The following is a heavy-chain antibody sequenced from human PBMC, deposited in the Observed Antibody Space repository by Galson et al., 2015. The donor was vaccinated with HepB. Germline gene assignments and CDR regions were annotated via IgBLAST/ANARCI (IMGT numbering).Heavy chain of an antibody. V-gene: IGHV3-30*14. CDR2: ISYDESQK. CDR1: GFMLDTYA. Sequence: SLRLPCAASGFMLDTYAMHWVRQAPGKGLEWVAIISYDESQKYYADSVKGRFTISRDNSKNTLFLQMKNLRADDTAVYYCAREERRGANYYLDSWGQGTLVTVSS. D-gene: IGHD3-10*01. J-gene: IGHJ4*02. CDR3: AREERRGANYYLDS.